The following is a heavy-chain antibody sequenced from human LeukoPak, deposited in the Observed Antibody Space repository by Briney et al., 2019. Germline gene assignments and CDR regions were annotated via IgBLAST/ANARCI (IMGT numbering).Heavy chain of an antibody. CDR2: VNPNSGNT. CDR1: GYTFTSYD. Sequence: ASVKVSCKASGYTFTSYDINWVRQATGQGLEWMGWVNPNSGNTGYAQKFQGRVTMTRNTSISTAYMELSSLRAEDTAVYYCARDILAVAGTNYWGQGTLVTVSS. CDR3: ARDILAVAGTNY. D-gene: IGHD6-19*01. J-gene: IGHJ4*02. V-gene: IGHV1-8*01.